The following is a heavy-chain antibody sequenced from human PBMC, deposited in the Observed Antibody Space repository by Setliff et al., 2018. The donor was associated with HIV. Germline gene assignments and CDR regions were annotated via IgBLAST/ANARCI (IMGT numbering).Heavy chain of an antibody. CDR2: IKRRTDGGTT. J-gene: IGHJ2*01. D-gene: IGHD1-26*01. Sequence: GGSLRLSCAVSGFTFSSYTMDWVRQAPGKGLEWVGRIKRRTDGGTTDYAAPVKGRFTISRDDSKNMLYLQMNSLKREDTAVYYCTRLRIVGATYWYFDLWGRGTLVTVSS. CDR3: TRLRIVGATYWYFDL. CDR1: GFTFSSYT. V-gene: IGHV3-15*01.